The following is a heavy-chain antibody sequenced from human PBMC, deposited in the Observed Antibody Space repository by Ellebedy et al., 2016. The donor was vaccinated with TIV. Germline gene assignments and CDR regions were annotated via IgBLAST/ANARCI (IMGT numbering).Heavy chain of an antibody. CDR3: ARQYCGGDCYVGGYYYYGMDV. CDR2: IYPGDSDT. D-gene: IGHD2-21*02. J-gene: IGHJ6*02. V-gene: IGHV5-51*01. CDR1: GYSFTSYW. Sequence: GESLKISXKGSGYSFTSYWIGWVRQMPGKGLEWMGIIYPGDSDTRYSPSFQGQVTISADKSISTAYLQWSSLKASDTAMYYCARQYCGGDCYVGGYYYYGMDVWGQGTTVTVSS.